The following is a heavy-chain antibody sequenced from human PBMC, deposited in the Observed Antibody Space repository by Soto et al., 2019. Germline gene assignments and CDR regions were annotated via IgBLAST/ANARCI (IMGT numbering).Heavy chain of an antibody. CDR2: ISAYNGNT. V-gene: IGHV1-18*01. J-gene: IGHJ4*02. CDR1: GYTFTSYS. Sequence: QGQLVQSGAEVKKPGASVKVSCKASGYTFTSYSISWVRQAPGQGLEWMGWISAYNGNTNYAQKPQGRLTMTKDTSTSIAYMEMRSLRSDDTAVYYCARHLPPNDYWGQGTLVTVSS. CDR3: ARHLPPNDY.